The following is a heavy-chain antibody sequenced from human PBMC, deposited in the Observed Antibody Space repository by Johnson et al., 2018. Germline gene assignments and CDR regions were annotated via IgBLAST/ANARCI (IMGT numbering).Heavy chain of an antibody. D-gene: IGHD3-10*01. V-gene: IGHV3-33*01. CDR3: ARDGDITMVRGVISFYYYYMDV. Sequence: QLQESGGGVVQPGRSLRLSCAASGFTFSSYGMHWVRQAPGKGLEWVAIIWYDGSNKYYADSVKGRFTISRDNSKKTPYLQMNSLRAEDTAVYYCARDGDITMVRGVISFYYYYMDVWGKGTTVTVSS. CDR2: IWYDGSNK. J-gene: IGHJ6*03. CDR1: GFTFSSYG.